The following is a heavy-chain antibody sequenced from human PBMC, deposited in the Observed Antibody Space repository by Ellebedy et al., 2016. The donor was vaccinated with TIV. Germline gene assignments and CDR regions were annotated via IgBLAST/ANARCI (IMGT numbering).Heavy chain of an antibody. V-gene: IGHV3-7*01. CDR2: IKKDESEK. Sequence: GGSLRLSCAASGFTVSSHYMSWVRQAPGKGLEWVAYIKKDESEKYYVDSVKGRFTISRDNAKNSLYLQMNSLRAEDTAVYYCARDQRGAAANDYWGQGTLVTVSS. CDR3: ARDQRGAAANDY. CDR1: GFTVSSHY. D-gene: IGHD6-13*01. J-gene: IGHJ4*02.